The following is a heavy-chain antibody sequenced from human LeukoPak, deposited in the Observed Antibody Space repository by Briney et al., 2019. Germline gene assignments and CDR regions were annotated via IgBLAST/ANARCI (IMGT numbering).Heavy chain of an antibody. V-gene: IGHV1-18*01. Sequence: GESLKISCKGSGYSFTSYGISWVRQAPGQGLEWMGWISAYNGNTNYAQKLQGRVTMTTDTSTSTAYMELRSLRSDDTAVYYCARLLGYDSSGYYHASFDYWGQGTLVTVSS. D-gene: IGHD3-22*01. CDR2: ISAYNGNT. J-gene: IGHJ4*02. CDR1: GYSFTSYG. CDR3: ARLLGYDSSGYYHASFDY.